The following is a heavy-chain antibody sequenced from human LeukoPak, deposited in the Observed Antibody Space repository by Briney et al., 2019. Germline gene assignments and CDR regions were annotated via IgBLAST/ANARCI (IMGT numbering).Heavy chain of an antibody. Sequence: GGSLRLSCAASGFTVSSNYMSWVRQAPGKGLEWVSVIYSGGSTYYADSVKGRFTISRDNSKNTLYLQMNSLRAEDTAVYYCARGLDYYYSSGLGYWGQGTLVTVSS. CDR3: ARGLDYYYSSGLGY. V-gene: IGHV3-53*01. CDR2: IYSGGST. CDR1: GFTVSSNY. J-gene: IGHJ4*02. D-gene: IGHD3-22*01.